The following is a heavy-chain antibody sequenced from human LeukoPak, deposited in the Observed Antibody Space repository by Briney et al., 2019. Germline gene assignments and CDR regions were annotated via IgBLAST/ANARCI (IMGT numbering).Heavy chain of an antibody. CDR1: GXSISSCGYS. V-gene: IGHV4-30-2*01. Sequence: PSQTLSLTCSVSGXSISSCGYSWSWIRQPQGKGLEWIGHTYHGGSTYYNPSLKGRVTTSVDRPNNQFSLKLSSVTAADTAVYYCVRAPYYYDSSGYRSGAFDIWGQGTMVTVSS. J-gene: IGHJ3*02. CDR3: VRAPYYYDSSGYRSGAFDI. D-gene: IGHD3-22*01. CDR2: TYHGGST.